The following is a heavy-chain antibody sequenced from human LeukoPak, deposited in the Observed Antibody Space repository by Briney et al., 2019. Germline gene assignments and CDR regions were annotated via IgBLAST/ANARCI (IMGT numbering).Heavy chain of an antibody. CDR3: ARGTLYRGWSYYLDF. J-gene: IGHJ4*02. D-gene: IGHD6-19*01. CDR2: INSDGSST. V-gene: IGHV3-74*01. Sequence: GGSLRLSCAASGFTFSSYWMHWVRQAPGKGLVWVSRINSDGSSTSYADSVKGRFTISRDNAKNTLYLQMNSLRAEDTAMYYCARGTLYRGWSYYLDFWGQGSQVTVSS. CDR1: GFTFSSYW.